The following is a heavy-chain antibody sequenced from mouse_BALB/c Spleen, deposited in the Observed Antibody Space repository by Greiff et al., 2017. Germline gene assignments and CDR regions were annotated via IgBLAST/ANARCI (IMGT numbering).Heavy chain of an antibody. CDR1: GFTFSSYT. CDR3: ARYEDCGFAY. V-gene: IGHV5-9*03. CDR2: ISSGGGNT. Sequence: DVQLVESGGGLVKPGGSLKLSCAASGFTFSSYTMPWVRQTPEKRLEWVATISSGGGNTYYPDSVKGRFTISRDNAKNNLYLQMSSLRSEDTALYYGARYEDCGFAYWGQGTLVTVSA. J-gene: IGHJ3*01.